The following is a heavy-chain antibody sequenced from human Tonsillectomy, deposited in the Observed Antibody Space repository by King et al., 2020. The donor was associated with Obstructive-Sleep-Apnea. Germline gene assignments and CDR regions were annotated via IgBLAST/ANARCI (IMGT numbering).Heavy chain of an antibody. CDR2: IRGIGGIT. J-gene: IGHJ4*02. CDR3: AKYWDIVVVPAAILDY. Sequence: VQLVESGGGLVQPGGFLRLSCAASGFTFTSYAMSWVRQAPGKGLGWVSAIRGIGGITYYLDSVKGLLSLSRDNSTNPLYLQMNSLRAEDTAVYYCAKYWDIVVVPAAILDYWGQGTLVTVSS. V-gene: IGHV3-23*04. D-gene: IGHD2-2*02. CDR1: GFTFTSYA.